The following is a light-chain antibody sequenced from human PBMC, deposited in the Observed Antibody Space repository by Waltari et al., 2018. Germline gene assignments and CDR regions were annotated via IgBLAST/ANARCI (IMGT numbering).Light chain of an antibody. J-gene: IGKJ3*01. V-gene: IGKV3-20*01. CDR3: QHYGSSLFT. CDR2: SAS. CDR1: QSVSSNY. Sequence: EVVLTQSPGTLSLSPGDRATLPCRASQSVSSNYLAWYQQKPGQAPRLLIYSASNKATGIPDRFSGSGSGTDFTLTISRLEPEDSVVYYCQHYGSSLFTFGPGTKVEIK.